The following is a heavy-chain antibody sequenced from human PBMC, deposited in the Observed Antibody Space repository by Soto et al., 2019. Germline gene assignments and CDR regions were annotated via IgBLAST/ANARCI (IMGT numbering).Heavy chain of an antibody. D-gene: IGHD4-17*01. Sequence: GWAQRLSCVGSGLTLGSYEMDSVRQAQGKGFEWLTFTSSDGRYSYYEVSVKGRFTMSRDNSKSLMYLQMNSLRTDDTAVYYCVRRSTVSYYAVHVCGQGPTVTVS. J-gene: IGHJ6*02. CDR3: VRRSTVSYYAVHV. CDR2: TSSDGRYS. V-gene: IGHV3-30*01. CDR1: GLTLGSYE.